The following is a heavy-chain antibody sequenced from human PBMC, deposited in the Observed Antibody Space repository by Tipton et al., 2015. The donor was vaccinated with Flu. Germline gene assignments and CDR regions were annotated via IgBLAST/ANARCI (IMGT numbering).Heavy chain of an antibody. V-gene: IGHV1-46*01. CDR2: IYPSGGGT. D-gene: IGHD5-24*01. CDR1: GYTFTNYN. J-gene: IGHJ6*02. Sequence: QSGAEVKKPGASVRISCTASGYTFTNYNMHWVRQAPGQGPEWMGIIYPSGGGTTYAQRFQGRVTLTRDKSTSTVYMELSSLRSEDTAFYYCARWLQDNNYGLDVWGQGTTVTVSS. CDR3: ARWLQDNNYGLDV.